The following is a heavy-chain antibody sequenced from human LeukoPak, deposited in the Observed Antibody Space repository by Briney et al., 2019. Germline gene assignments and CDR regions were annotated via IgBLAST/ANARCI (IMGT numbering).Heavy chain of an antibody. CDR2: IYYSGST. Sequence: PSETLSLTCTVSGGSISSYYWSWIRQPPGKGLEWIGYIYYSGSTNYNPSLKSRVTISVDTSKYQFSLKLSSVTAADTAVYYCARDSGSYYYFDYWGQGTLVTVSS. D-gene: IGHD1-26*01. V-gene: IGHV4-59*01. CDR3: ARDSGSYYYFDY. J-gene: IGHJ4*02. CDR1: GGSISSYY.